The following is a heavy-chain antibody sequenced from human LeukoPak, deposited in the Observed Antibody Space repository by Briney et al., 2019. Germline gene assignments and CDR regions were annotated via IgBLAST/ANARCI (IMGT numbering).Heavy chain of an antibody. J-gene: IGHJ4*02. V-gene: IGHV3-23*01. Sequence: GGSLRLSCAASGFTFSSNLMNWVRQAPGKGLEWVSGICGSGGTTYYADSVKGRFTISRDNSKDTLYLQMDSLRAEDTAVYYCARHGSGRNNFDPLDHWGQGTLVTVSP. D-gene: IGHD1-26*01. CDR3: ARHGSGRNNFDPLDH. CDR1: GFTFSSNL. CDR2: ICGSGGTT.